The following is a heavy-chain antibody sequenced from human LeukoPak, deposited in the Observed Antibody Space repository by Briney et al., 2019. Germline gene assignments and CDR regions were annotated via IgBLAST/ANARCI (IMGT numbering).Heavy chain of an antibody. D-gene: IGHD2-21*01. V-gene: IGHV3-7*01. J-gene: IGHJ3*02. Sequence: LSGGSLRLSCAASGFSFSTFWMTWVRQAPGKGLEWVANIKADGSVKHSVDSMEGRFTISRDNARSSLYLQMNSLRAEDTAVYYCVRDSDYYHNSGGRYVHYDALDIWGHGTMVTVSS. CDR1: GFSFSTFW. CDR3: VRDSDYYHNSGGRYVHYDALDI. CDR2: IKADGSVK.